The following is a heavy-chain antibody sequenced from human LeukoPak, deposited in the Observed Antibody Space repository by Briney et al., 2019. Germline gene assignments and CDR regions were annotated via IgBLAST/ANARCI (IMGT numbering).Heavy chain of an antibody. D-gene: IGHD6-19*01. V-gene: IGHV1-46*01. CDR2: INPSGGST. CDR1: GYTFTSYY. J-gene: IGHJ2*01. CDR3: ASGLESYWYFDL. Sequence: ASVKVSCKASGYTFTSYYMHWVRQAPGQGLEWMGIINPSGGSTSYAQKFQSRVTMTRDTSTSTVYMELSSLRSEDTAVYYCASGLESYWYFDLWGRGTLVTVSS.